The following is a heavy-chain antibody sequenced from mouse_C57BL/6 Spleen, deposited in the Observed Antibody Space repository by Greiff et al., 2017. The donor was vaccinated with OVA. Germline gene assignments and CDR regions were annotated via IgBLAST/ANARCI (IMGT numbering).Heavy chain of an antibody. CDR1: GYTFTSYW. J-gene: IGHJ2*01. Sequence: QVHVKQSGAELAKPGASVKLSCKASGYTFTSYWMHWVKQRPGQGLEWIGYINPSSGYTKYNQKFKDKATLTADKSSSTAYMQLSSLTYEDSAVYYCARYYDGYYHYFDYWGQGTTLTVSS. CDR3: ARYYDGYYHYFDY. V-gene: IGHV1-7*01. D-gene: IGHD2-3*01. CDR2: INPSSGYT.